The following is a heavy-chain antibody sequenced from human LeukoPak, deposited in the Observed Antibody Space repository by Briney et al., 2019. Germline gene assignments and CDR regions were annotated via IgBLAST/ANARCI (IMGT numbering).Heavy chain of an antibody. CDR3: ARVKDYYDGSVYYFLDY. V-gene: IGHV6-1*01. J-gene: IGHJ4*02. D-gene: IGHD3-22*01. CDR2: TYYRSKWYN. Sequence: SQTLSLTCAISGDSVSSNTAAWSWIQQSPSRGLEWLGRTYYRSKWYNDYAVSVKSRITINPDTSKNQFSLQLNSVTSEDTAVYYCARVKDYYDGSVYYFLDYWGQGSLVSVSS. CDR1: GDSVSSNTAA.